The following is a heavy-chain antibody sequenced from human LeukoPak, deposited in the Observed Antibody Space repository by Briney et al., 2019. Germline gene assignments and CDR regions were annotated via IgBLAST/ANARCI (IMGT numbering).Heavy chain of an antibody. CDR1: GFTFSSYW. D-gene: IGHD6-13*01. Sequence: GGSLSLSCAASGFTFSSYWMHWVRQAPGKGLVWVSRINSDGRSTSYADSVKGRFTISRHNVKNTLYLHMNSLRAEDTAVYYCAKVGGRTAAAGTYYYYYIDVWGKGTTVTVSS. V-gene: IGHV3-74*01. CDR3: AKVGGRTAAAGTYYYYYIDV. J-gene: IGHJ6*03. CDR2: INSDGRST.